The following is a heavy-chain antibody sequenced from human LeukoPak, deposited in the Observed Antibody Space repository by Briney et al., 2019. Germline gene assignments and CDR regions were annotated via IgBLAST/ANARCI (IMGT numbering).Heavy chain of an antibody. V-gene: IGHV3-23*01. Sequence: GSLRLSCAASGFTFNAFGMSWVRQAPGRGLEWVSGMSGNGLSTNYADSVKGRFSISRDNSRNTLYLQMNSLSAEDTAVYYCAKDHPLYYYDSSGYYYAPFDSWGQGTLVTVAS. CDR3: AKDHPLYYYDSSGYYYAPFDS. J-gene: IGHJ4*02. CDR1: GFTFNAFG. CDR2: MSGNGLST. D-gene: IGHD3-22*01.